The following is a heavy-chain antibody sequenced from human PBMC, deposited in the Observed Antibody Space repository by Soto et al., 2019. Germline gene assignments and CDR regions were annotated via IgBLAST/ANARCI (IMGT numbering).Heavy chain of an antibody. D-gene: IGHD3-9*01. Sequence: EVQLVESGGGLVQPGGSLRLSCAASGFTFSSYWMSWVRQAPGKGLEWVANIKQDGSEKYYVDSVKGRFTISRDNAKNSLYLQMNSLRAEDTAVYYCARAREGPPTLRYFDWEYYYYGMDVWGQGTTVTVSS. CDR3: ARAREGPPTLRYFDWEYYYYGMDV. J-gene: IGHJ6*02. CDR2: IKQDGSEK. V-gene: IGHV3-7*01. CDR1: GFTFSSYW.